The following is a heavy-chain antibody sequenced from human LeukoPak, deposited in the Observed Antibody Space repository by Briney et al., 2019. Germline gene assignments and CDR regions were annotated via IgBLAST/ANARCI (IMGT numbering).Heavy chain of an antibody. CDR2: IIPIFGTA. V-gene: IGHV1-69*05. CDR3: ARCRIVLIDTAMVNGYFDY. CDR1: GGTFSSYA. D-gene: IGHD5-18*01. J-gene: IGHJ4*02. Sequence: VKVSCKASGGTFSSYAISWVRQAPGQGLEWMGRIIPIFGTANYAQKFQGRVTITTDESTSTAYMELSSLRSEDTAVYYCARCRIVLIDTAMVNGYFDYWGQGTLVTVSS.